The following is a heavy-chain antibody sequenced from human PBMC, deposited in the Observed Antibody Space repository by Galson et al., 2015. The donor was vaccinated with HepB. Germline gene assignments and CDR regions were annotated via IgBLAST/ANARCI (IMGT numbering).Heavy chain of an antibody. CDR3: ARDEGWELPDY. V-gene: IGHV3-11*06. J-gene: IGHJ4*02. CDR1: GFTFSDYY. Sequence: SLRLSCAASGFTFSDYYMSWIRQAPGKGLEWVSYISSSSSYTNYADSVKGRFTISRDNAKNSLYLQMNSLRAEDTAVYYCARDEGWELPDYWGQGTLVTVSS. CDR2: ISSSSSYT. D-gene: IGHD1-26*01.